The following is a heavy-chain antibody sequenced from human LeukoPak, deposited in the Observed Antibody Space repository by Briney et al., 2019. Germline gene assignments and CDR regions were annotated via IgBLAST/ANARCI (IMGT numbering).Heavy chain of an antibody. CDR2: IWYDGSNK. Sequence: GGSLRLSCAASGFTFSSYGMHWVRQAPGKGLEWVAVIWYDGSNKYYADSVKGRFTISRDNSKNTLYLQMNSLRAEDTAVYYCAKDRGITMILDYWGQGTLVTVPS. CDR1: GFTFSSYG. CDR3: AKDRGITMILDY. D-gene: IGHD3-22*01. J-gene: IGHJ4*02. V-gene: IGHV3-33*06.